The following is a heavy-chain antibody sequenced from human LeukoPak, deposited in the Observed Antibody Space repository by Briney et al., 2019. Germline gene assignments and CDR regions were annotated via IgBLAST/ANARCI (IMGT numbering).Heavy chain of an antibody. CDR1: GFTFSSYA. D-gene: IGHD4-17*01. CDR2: ISGSGGST. Sequence: PGGSLRLSCAASGFTFSSYAMSWVRQAPGKGLEWVSAISGSGGSTYYADSVKGRFTISRNNSKNTLYLQMNSLRAEDTAVYYCANGPDYGDSWFDPWGQGTLVTVSS. V-gene: IGHV3-23*01. J-gene: IGHJ5*02. CDR3: ANGPDYGDSWFDP.